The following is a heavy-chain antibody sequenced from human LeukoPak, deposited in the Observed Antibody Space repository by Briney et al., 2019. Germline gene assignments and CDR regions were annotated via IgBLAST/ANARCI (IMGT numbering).Heavy chain of an antibody. CDR2: ISAYNGNT. D-gene: IGHD3-9*01. V-gene: IGHV1-18*01. CDR1: GYTFTSYG. Sequence: GASVKVSCKASGYTFTSYGISWVRQAPGQGLEWMGWISAYNGNTNYAQKLQGRVTMTTDTSTSTAYMELRSLRSDDTAVYYCARDSHYDILTGYYMGDYWGQGTLVTVSS. J-gene: IGHJ4*02. CDR3: ARDSHYDILTGYYMGDY.